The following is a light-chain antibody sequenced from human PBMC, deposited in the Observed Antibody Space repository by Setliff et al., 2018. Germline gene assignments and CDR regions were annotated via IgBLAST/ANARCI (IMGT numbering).Light chain of an antibody. Sequence: QSALTQPASVSGSPGQSITISCTGTSSDVGGYNYVSWYQQHPGKAPKLMIYDVSKRPSGVSNRFSGSKSGNTASLTVSGLQAEDEAGYYCSSYAGSNNPYVFGTGTKVTVL. CDR2: DVS. CDR1: SSDVGGYNY. CDR3: SSYAGSNNPYV. J-gene: IGLJ1*01. V-gene: IGLV2-14*01.